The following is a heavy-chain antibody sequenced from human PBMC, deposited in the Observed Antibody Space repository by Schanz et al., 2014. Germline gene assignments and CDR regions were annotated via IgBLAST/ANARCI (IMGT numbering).Heavy chain of an antibody. V-gene: IGHV3-30*09. CDR3: AGDWASGRYYSDY. J-gene: IGHJ4*02. CDR2: ITYDGSNK. D-gene: IGHD1-26*01. CDR1: GFTFSAYW. Sequence: QVQLLESGGGLVQPGESLRLSCAASGFTFSAYWMAWVRQAAGKGLEWVAAITYDGSNKYYAESVKGRFAISRDNSKDTLYLQMNSLRTEDTAVYYCAGDWASGRYYSDYWGQGTLVTVSS.